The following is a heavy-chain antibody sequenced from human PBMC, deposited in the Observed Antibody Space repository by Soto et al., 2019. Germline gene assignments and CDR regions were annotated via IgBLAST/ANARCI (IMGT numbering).Heavy chain of an antibody. CDR2: IYYSGST. J-gene: IGHJ6*02. CDR1: GGSVSSGSYY. V-gene: IGHV4-61*01. D-gene: IGHD3-3*01. CDR3: AIDFWSGHTNYGMDV. Sequence: QVQLQESGPGLVKPSETLSLTCTVSGGSVSSGSYYWSWIRQPPGKGLEWIGYIYYSGSTNYNPSLKSRVTISVDTSKNQFTLKLSSVTAADTAVYNCAIDFWSGHTNYGMDVWGQGTTVTVSS.